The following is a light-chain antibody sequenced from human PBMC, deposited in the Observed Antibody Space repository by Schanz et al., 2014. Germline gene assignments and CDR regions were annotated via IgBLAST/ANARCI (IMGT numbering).Light chain of an antibody. V-gene: IGKV3-20*01. Sequence: EIVLTQSPATLSLSPGERATLSCRASQSVRSFLAWYQQKPGQAPRLLISGASIRATGIPDRFSGSGSGTDFTLTISRLEPEDFAVYYCQQYERPPLYTFGQGTKLEI. CDR1: QSVRSF. J-gene: IGKJ2*01. CDR2: GAS. CDR3: QQYERPPLYT.